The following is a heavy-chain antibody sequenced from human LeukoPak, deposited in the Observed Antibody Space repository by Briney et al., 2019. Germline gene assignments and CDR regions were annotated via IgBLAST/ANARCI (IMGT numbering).Heavy chain of an antibody. D-gene: IGHD2-15*01. V-gene: IGHV3-23*01. CDR1: GFTFSSYG. CDR2: ISGSGGST. J-gene: IGHJ4*02. CDR3: AKDCSGGSCLDY. Sequence: GGSLRLSCAASGFTFSSYGMHWVRQAPGKGLEWVSAISGSGGSTYYADSVKGRFTISRDNSKNTLYLQMNSLRAEDTAVYYCAKDCSGGSCLDYWGQGTLVTVSS.